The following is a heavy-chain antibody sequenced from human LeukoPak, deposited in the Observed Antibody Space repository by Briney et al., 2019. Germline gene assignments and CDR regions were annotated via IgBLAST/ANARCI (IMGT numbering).Heavy chain of an antibody. CDR3: AKRGVVIRVILVGFHKEAYYFDS. CDR2: ISGSGGGT. J-gene: IGHJ4*02. D-gene: IGHD3-10*01. V-gene: IGHV3-23*01. CDR1: GITLRNYG. Sequence: PGGSLRLSCAVSGITLRNYGMSWVRQAPGKGLEWVAGISGSGGGTHYADSVKGRFTISRDNPKNTLHLQMNSLRAEDTAVYFCAKRGVVIRVILVGFHKEAYYFDSWGQGALVTVSS.